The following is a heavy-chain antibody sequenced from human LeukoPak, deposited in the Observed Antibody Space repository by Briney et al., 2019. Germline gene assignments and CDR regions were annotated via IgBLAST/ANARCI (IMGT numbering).Heavy chain of an antibody. V-gene: IGHV1-58*01. Sequence: GASVKVSCKASGFTFTSSAVQWVRQVRGQRLEWIGWIVVGSGNTNYAQKFQERVTITRDMSTSTAYMELSSLRSEDTAVYYCAAPGDYYYMDVWGKGTTVTVSS. CDR3: AAPGDYYYMDV. D-gene: IGHD1-26*01. CDR2: IVVGSGNT. J-gene: IGHJ6*03. CDR1: GFTFTSSA.